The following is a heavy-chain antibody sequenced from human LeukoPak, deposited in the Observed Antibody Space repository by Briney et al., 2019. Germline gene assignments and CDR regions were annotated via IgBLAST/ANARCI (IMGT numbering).Heavy chain of an antibody. D-gene: IGHD1-7*01. Sequence: PGGSLRLSCAASGFTFSTSWMHWVRQAPGEGLVWVSRINTDGSSTNYADSVKGRFTISRDNAKNTLYLQMNSLRAEDTAVYYCARNWNCDWDIWGQGTMGTVSS. V-gene: IGHV3-74*01. CDR1: GFTFSTSW. CDR3: ARNWNCDWDI. J-gene: IGHJ3*02. CDR2: INTDGSST.